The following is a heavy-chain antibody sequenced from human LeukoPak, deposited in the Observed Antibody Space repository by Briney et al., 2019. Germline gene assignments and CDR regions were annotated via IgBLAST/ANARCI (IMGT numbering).Heavy chain of an antibody. V-gene: IGHV4-59*08. CDR1: GGSIFSYY. D-gene: IGHD2-2*02. J-gene: IGHJ6*02. CDR2: IYYTGVT. CDR3: TRHDAVAAIGHGMGV. Sequence: SETLSLTCTVSGGSIFSYYWSWIRQPPGRGLEWIGYIYYTGVTNYNPSLESRVTMSVDTTSNQFSLKLSSVTAADTADYYCTRHDAVAAIGHGMGVWGQGTTVTVSS.